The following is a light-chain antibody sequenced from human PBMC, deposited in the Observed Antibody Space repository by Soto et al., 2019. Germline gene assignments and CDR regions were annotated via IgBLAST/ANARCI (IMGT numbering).Light chain of an antibody. CDR3: QQYDSHPHT. V-gene: IGKV1-16*02. CDR2: AAG. J-gene: IGKJ2*01. Sequence: DIQMTQSPSSLSASVGDRVTITCRASQDIGYSLAWFQQKPGKAPKALIYAAGSLHLGVQSKFIGSGSGTDFTLTISSLHPEDFAIYHCQQYDSHPHTFGQGTNLEIK. CDR1: QDIGYS.